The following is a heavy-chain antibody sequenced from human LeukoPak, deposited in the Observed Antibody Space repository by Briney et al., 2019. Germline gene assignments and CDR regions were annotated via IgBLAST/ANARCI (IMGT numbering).Heavy chain of an antibody. CDR2: ISSSSSYI. Sequence: PGGSLRLSCAASGSTFSSYSMNWVRQAPGKGLEWVSSISSSSSYIYYADSVKGRFTISRDNAKNSLYLQMNSLRAEDTAVYYCARGSLVSSIAATPLGYYYYYMDVWGKGTTVTVSS. D-gene: IGHD6-6*01. J-gene: IGHJ6*03. CDR3: ARGSLVSSIAATPLGYYYYYMDV. CDR1: GSTFSSYS. V-gene: IGHV3-21*01.